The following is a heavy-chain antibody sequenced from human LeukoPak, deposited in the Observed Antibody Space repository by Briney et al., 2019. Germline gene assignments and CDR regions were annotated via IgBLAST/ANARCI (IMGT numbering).Heavy chain of an antibody. CDR3: ARGRQLGI. CDR1: GFTFSSHW. J-gene: IGHJ4*02. Sequence: PGGSLRLSCAASGFTFSSHWMSWVRQAPGKGLEWVANVKEDGSDKHYVDSVKGRFTISRDDAKNSLYLQMNSLRAADTAVYYCARGRQLGIRGQGTLVTVSS. V-gene: IGHV3-7*01. D-gene: IGHD1-1*01. CDR2: VKEDGSDK.